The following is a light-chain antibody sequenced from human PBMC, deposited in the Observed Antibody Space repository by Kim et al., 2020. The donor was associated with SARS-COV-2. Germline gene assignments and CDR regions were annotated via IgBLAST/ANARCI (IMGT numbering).Light chain of an antibody. CDR1: QSVSNTA. J-gene: IGKJ2*01. Sequence: EVVLTQSPGTLSLSPGERATLSCRASQSVSNTALAWYQQKPGQAPRLLIYETSNRATGVPDRFSGSGSGTYFTLTINRLAPEDFAIYYCQQYGGSPMYTFGQGTKLEIK. CDR3: QQYGGSPMYT. V-gene: IGKV3-20*01. CDR2: ETS.